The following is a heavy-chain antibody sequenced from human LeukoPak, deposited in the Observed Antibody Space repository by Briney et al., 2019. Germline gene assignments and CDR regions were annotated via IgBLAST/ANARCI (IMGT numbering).Heavy chain of an antibody. D-gene: IGHD3-10*01. Sequence: GASVKVSCKAFGGTFSSYAISWVRQAPGQGLEWMGGIIPIFGTANYAQKFQGRVTITTDESTSTAYMELSSLRSEDTAVYYCARVGSGSYPYFDYWGQGTLVTVSS. CDR3: ARVGSGSYPYFDY. CDR2: IIPIFGTA. CDR1: GGTFSSYA. J-gene: IGHJ4*02. V-gene: IGHV1-69*05.